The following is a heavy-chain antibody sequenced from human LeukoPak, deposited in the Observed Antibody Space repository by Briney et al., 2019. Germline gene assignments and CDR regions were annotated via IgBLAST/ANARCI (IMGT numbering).Heavy chain of an antibody. J-gene: IGHJ4*02. CDR1: GFTVSSNY. V-gene: IGHV3-66*01. Sequence: GGSLRLSCAASGFTVSSNYMSWVRQAPGKGLEWVSVIYSGGSTYYADSVKGRFTISRDNSKNTLYLQMNSLRAEDTAVYYCARVACSGGSCYLFDYWGQGTLVTVSS. D-gene: IGHD2-15*01. CDR2: IYSGGST. CDR3: ARVACSGGSCYLFDY.